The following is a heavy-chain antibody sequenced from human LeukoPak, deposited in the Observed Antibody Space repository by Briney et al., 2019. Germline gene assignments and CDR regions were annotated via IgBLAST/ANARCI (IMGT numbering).Heavy chain of an antibody. CDR2: ISSSSSYI. V-gene: IGHV3-21*01. CDR1: GFTFSSYS. Sequence: GGSLRLPCAASGFTFSSYSMNWVRQAPGKGLEWVSSISSSSSYIYHADSVKGRFTISRDNAKNSLYLQMNSLRAEDTAVYYCARDRAYCSGGSCSQSFDYWGQGTLVTVSS. D-gene: IGHD2-15*01. J-gene: IGHJ4*02. CDR3: ARDRAYCSGGSCSQSFDY.